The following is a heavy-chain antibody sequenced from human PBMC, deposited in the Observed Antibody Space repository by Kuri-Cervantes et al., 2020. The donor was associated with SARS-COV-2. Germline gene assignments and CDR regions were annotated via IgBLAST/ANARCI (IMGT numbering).Heavy chain of an antibody. CDR1: GGPISSSSYY. J-gene: IGHJ5*02. Sequence: TLTLTCTVPGGPISSSSYYWCWIRQPPGKGLAWIGFISYSGSPYNNPSLKSRVSLSIDRYKYQFSLRVNSVTAADTAVFYCARGGNYDLFTAEPAWFDPWGPGTLVTVSS. V-gene: IGHV4-30-4*08. CDR3: ARGGNYDLFTAEPAWFDP. D-gene: IGHD3-9*01. CDR2: ISYSGSP.